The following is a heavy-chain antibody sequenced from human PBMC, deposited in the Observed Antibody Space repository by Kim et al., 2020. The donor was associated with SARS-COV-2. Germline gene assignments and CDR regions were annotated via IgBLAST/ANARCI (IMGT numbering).Heavy chain of an antibody. J-gene: IGHJ6*02. CDR1: GYTFTSYY. CDR3: ARDGPAAAGTWMGYYYYYGMDV. D-gene: IGHD6-13*01. V-gene: IGHV1-46*01. CDR2: INPSGGST. Sequence: ASVKVSCKASGYTFTSYYMHWVRQAPGQGLEWMGIINPSGGSTSYAQKFQGRVTMTRDTSTSTVYMELSSLRSEDTAVYYCARDGPAAAGTWMGYYYYYGMDVWGQGTTVTVSS.